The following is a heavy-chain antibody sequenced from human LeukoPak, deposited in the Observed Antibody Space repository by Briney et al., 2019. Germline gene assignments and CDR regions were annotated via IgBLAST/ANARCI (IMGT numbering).Heavy chain of an antibody. CDR3: ARVFGVTGEADY. J-gene: IGHJ4*02. V-gene: IGHV1-8*03. Sequence: ASVKVSCEASGYTFTSYDINWVRQATGQGLEWMGWMNPNRGNTGYAQKFQGRVTITRNTSISTAYMELSSLRSGDSAVYYCARVFGVTGEADYGGEGTLVTVPS. CDR2: MNPNRGNT. CDR1: GYTFTSYD. D-gene: IGHD3-3*01.